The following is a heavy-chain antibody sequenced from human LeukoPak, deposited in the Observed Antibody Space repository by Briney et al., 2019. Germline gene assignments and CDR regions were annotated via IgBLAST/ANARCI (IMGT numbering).Heavy chain of an antibody. CDR2: ISSSSSTI. J-gene: IGHJ4*02. Sequence: GGSLRLSCAASGFTFSSYSMNWVRQAPGKGLEWVSYISSSSSTIYYADSVKGRFTISRDNSKNTLYLQMSSLRAEDTAIYFCAKFPQSVVGTTQFDFWGQGTLVTVSS. CDR3: AKFPQSVVGTTQFDF. V-gene: IGHV3-48*01. CDR1: GFTFSSYS. D-gene: IGHD2-15*01.